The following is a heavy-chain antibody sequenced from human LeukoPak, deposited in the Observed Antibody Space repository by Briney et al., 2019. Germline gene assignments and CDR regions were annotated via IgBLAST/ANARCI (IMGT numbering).Heavy chain of an antibody. CDR2: IYYSGST. V-gene: IGHV4-39*01. D-gene: IGHD3-10*01. J-gene: IGHJ4*02. CDR3: ARWGDSEAYGSGSYDKYYFDY. CDR1: GGSISSSSYY. Sequence: SETLSFTCTVSGGSISSSSYYWGWIRQPPGKGLEWIGSIYYSGSTYYNPSLKSRVTISVDTSKNQFSLKLSSVTAADTAVYYCARWGDSEAYGSGSYDKYYFDYWGQGTLVTVSS.